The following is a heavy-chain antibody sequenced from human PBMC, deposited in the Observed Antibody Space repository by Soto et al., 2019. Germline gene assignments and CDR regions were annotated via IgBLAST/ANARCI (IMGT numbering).Heavy chain of an antibody. CDR2: IYHSGST. CDR1: GGSIRSSKW. V-gene: IGHV4-4*02. Sequence: XETLSLTCAVSGGSIRSSKWWRWVRQPPEKGLEWIGEIYHSGSTNYNPSLKSRVTISVDKSKNQFSLKLSSVTAADTAVYYCARDPDYYDSSGGYWFDPWGQGTLATVSS. D-gene: IGHD3-22*01. J-gene: IGHJ5*02. CDR3: ARDPDYYDSSGGYWFDP.